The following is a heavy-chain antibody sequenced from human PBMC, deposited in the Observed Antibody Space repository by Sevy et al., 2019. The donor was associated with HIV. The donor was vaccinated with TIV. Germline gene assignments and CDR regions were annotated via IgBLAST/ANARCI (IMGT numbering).Heavy chain of an antibody. CDR2: ISWNSGSI. D-gene: IGHD5-18*01. J-gene: IGHJ4*02. CDR1: GFTFDDYA. Sequence: GGSLRLSCAASGFTFDDYAMHWVRQAPGKGLEWVSGISWNSGSIGYADSVKGRFTISRDNAKNSLYLQMNRLRAEDTALYYCAKAKGDTAIQAPFDYWGQGTLVTVSS. CDR3: AKAKGDTAIQAPFDY. V-gene: IGHV3-9*01.